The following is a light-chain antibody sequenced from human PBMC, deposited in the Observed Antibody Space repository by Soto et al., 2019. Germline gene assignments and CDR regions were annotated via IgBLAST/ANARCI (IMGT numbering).Light chain of an antibody. Sequence: EIVLTQSPATPSLSPGERAPLSCRASQSVSSYLAWYQQKPGRAPRLLIHDTSNRATGVPARFSGSGSGTDFTLTISSLEPEDFGVYYCQQRGSWPPTFGQGTRLEIK. CDR1: QSVSSY. J-gene: IGKJ5*01. V-gene: IGKV3-11*01. CDR2: DTS. CDR3: QQRGSWPPT.